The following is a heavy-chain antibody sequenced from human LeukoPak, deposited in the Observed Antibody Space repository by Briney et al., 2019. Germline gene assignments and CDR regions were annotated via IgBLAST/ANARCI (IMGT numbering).Heavy chain of an antibody. CDR1: GGSISSSSYY. CDR2: IYYSGST. Sequence: SETLSLTCTVSGGSISSSSYYWSWIRQHPGKGLEWIGYIYYSGSTYYNPSLKSRVTISVDTSKNQFSLKLSSVTAADTAVYYGARAGGTYYITYFDSWGQGTLVTVPS. V-gene: IGHV4-31*03. D-gene: IGHD1-26*01. J-gene: IGHJ4*02. CDR3: ARAGGTYYITYFDS.